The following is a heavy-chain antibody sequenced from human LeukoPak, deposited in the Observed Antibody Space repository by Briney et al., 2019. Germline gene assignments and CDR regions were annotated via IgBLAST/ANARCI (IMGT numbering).Heavy chain of an antibody. Sequence: GGSLRLSCTASRFTFSNAWMSWVRQAPGKGLEWVGRIKSKTDGGTTDYAAPVKGRFTISRDDSKSIAYLQMNSLKTEDTAVYYCTRAYYYDSSGYYPAFEDGVLVGGMDVWGQGTTVTVSS. CDR1: RFTFSNAW. CDR2: IKSKTDGGTT. D-gene: IGHD3-22*01. J-gene: IGHJ6*02. V-gene: IGHV3-15*01. CDR3: TRAYYYDSSGYYPAFEDGVLVGGMDV.